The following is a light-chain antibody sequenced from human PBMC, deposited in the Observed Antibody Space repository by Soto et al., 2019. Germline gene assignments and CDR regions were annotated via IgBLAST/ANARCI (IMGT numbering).Light chain of an antibody. CDR2: DVY. CDR3: GSYTTSGSVI. V-gene: IGLV2-14*03. Sequence: QSALTQPASVSGSPGQSIAISCTGTSSDVGAYDCVSWYQQHPGKAPKVIISDVYNRPSGVSNRFSGSKSGNTASLTISGLQAEDEADYYCGSYTTSGSVIFGGGTKLTVL. J-gene: IGLJ2*01. CDR1: SSDVGAYDC.